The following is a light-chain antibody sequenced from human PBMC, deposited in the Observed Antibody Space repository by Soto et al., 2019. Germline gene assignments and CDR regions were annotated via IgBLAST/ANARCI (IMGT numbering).Light chain of an antibody. CDR2: GAS. V-gene: IGKV3-20*01. J-gene: IGKJ5*01. Sequence: HSPGPLSGARVEQANLSCMAVQSVISSYLAWYQQKPGQAPRLLIYGASIRATGIPDRFSGSGSGTDFTLTISRLEPEDFALYYCQQYGSSAPMTFGQGTRLEIK. CDR1: QSVISSY. CDR3: QQYGSSAPMT.